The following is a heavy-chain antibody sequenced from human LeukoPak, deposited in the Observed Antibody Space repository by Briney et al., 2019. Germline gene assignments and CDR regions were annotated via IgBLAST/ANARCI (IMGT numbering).Heavy chain of an antibody. D-gene: IGHD3-3*01. Sequence: SETLSLTCSVSGDSISNSDHFWGWIRQPPGKGLEWIGTIYYTGRTWYNPSLSSRVSMSVDTSKNQFSLKLSSVTAADTAVYYCARERPYDFWSGPSWYFDLWGRGTLVTVSS. CDR3: ARERPYDFWSGPSWYFDL. CDR2: IYYTGRT. J-gene: IGHJ2*01. V-gene: IGHV4-39*07. CDR1: GDSISNSDHF.